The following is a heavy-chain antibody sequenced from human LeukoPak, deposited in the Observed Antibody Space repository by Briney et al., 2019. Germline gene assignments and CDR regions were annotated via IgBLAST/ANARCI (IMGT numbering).Heavy chain of an antibody. J-gene: IGHJ4*02. CDR1: GYTFTSYG. V-gene: IGHV1-18*01. D-gene: IGHD3-22*01. Sequence: ASVKLSCKASGYTFTSYGISWVRQAPGQALESMGWISAYNGNTNHAQKLQGRVTMTTDTSPSTAYMELRSLRSDDTAVHYCARAAFGAYYYDTSGYENWGQGTLVTVSS. CDR3: ARAAFGAYYYDTSGYEN. CDR2: ISAYNGNT.